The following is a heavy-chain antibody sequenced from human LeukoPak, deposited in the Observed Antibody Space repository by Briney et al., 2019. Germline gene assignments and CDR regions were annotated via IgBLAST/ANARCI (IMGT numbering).Heavy chain of an antibody. CDR3: AYMDDNYYDSSGYPRDY. Sequence: GASVKVSCKASGGTFSSYATSWVRQAPGQGLEWMGRIIPILGIANYAQKFQGRVTITADKSTSTAYMELSSLRSEDTAVYYCAYMDDNYYDSSGYPRDYWGLGTLVTVSS. J-gene: IGHJ4*02. D-gene: IGHD3-22*01. CDR2: IIPILGIA. CDR1: GGTFSSYA. V-gene: IGHV1-69*04.